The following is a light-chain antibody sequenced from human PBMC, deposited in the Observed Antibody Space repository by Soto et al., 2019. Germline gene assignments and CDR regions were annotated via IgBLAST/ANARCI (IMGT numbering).Light chain of an antibody. Sequence: ELVLTQSPATLSVSPGARATLSCRASQSVSSNLAWYHQKPGQAPRLLIYGASTRATAIPPRFSGTVSGTDFTLTISRLQSEDFAFYYCQQYNNWPPWTFGQGTKVDI. CDR1: QSVSSN. V-gene: IGKV3-15*01. J-gene: IGKJ1*01. CDR2: GAS. CDR3: QQYNNWPPWT.